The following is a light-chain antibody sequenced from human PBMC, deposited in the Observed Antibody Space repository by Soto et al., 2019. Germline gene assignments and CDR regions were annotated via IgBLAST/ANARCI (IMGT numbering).Light chain of an antibody. CDR3: ATWDDSLNGVV. CDR1: TSNVGSNT. V-gene: IGLV1-44*01. Sequence: QAVVTQPPSASGTPGQRVTISCSGSTSNVGSNTVNWYQQLPGTAPKLLIYSNNQRPSGVPDRFSGSKSGTSASLAISGLQSEDEADYYCATWDDSLNGVVFGGGPSSPS. J-gene: IGLJ2*01. CDR2: SNN.